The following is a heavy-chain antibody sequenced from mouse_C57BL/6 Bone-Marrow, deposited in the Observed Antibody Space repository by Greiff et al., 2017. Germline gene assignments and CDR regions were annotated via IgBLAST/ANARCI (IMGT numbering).Heavy chain of an antibody. CDR1: GFNIKDYY. D-gene: IGHD2-3*01. V-gene: IGHV14-1*01. J-gene: IGHJ2*01. CDR3: TYDGPGAYYFDY. CDR2: IDPEDGDT. Sequence: VQLQQSGAELVRPGASVKLSCTASGFNIKDYYMHWVKQRPEQGLEWIGRIDPEDGDTEYAPKFQGKATMTADTSSNTAYLQLSSLTSEDTAVYYWTYDGPGAYYFDYWGQGTTLTVSS.